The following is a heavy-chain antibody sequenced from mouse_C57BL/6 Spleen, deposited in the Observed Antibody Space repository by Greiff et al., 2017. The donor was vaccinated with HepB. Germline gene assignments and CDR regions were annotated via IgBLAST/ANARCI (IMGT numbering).Heavy chain of an antibody. CDR1: GFTFSSYA. J-gene: IGHJ4*01. Sequence: EVKLMESGGGLVKPGGSLKLSCAASGFTFSSYAMSWVRQTPEKRLEWVATISDGGSYTYYPDNVKGRFTISRDNAKNNLYLQMSHLKSEDTAMYYCARVYYGSSYDAMDYWGQGTSVTVSS. CDR3: ARVYYGSSYDAMDY. D-gene: IGHD1-1*01. V-gene: IGHV5-4*03. CDR2: ISDGGSYT.